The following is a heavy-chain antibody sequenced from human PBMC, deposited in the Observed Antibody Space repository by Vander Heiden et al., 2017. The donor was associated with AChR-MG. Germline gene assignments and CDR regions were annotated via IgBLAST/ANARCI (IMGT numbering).Heavy chain of an antibody. D-gene: IGHD6-13*01. CDR3: ARDGCGIAAAGTGCRYFDL. CDR2: ISYDGSNK. Sequence: QVQLVESGGGVVQPGRSLRLSCVASGFTFSSYAMPWVRQAPGKGLEWVAVISYDGSNKYYADSVKGRFTISRDNSKNTLYLQMNSLRAEDTAVYYCARDGCGIAAAGTGCRYFDLWGRGPLVTVSS. J-gene: IGHJ2*01. CDR1: GFTFSSYA. V-gene: IGHV3-30-3*01.